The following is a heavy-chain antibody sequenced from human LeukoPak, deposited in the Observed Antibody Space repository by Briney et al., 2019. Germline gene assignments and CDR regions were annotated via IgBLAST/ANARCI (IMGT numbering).Heavy chain of an antibody. V-gene: IGHV1-69*05. CDR3: ARVLTTYGTGFDP. J-gene: IGHJ5*02. CDR2: IIPIFGTA. CDR1: GGTFSSYA. Sequence: SVRVSCKASGGTFSSYAISWVRQGPGQGLEWMGRIIPIFGTANYAQKFQGRVTITTDESTSTAYMELSSLRSEDTAVYYCARVLTTYGTGFDPWGQGTLVTVSS. D-gene: IGHD4-17*01.